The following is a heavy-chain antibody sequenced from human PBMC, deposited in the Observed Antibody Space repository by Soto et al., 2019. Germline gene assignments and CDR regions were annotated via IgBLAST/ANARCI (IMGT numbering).Heavy chain of an antibody. CDR1: GYTFSGHY. CDR3: ARGGALDGTSPPFNH. J-gene: IGHJ4*02. CDR2: INANSGDT. V-gene: IGHV1-2*02. Sequence: VSVKVSCKASGYTFSGHYMHWIRQAPGQGPEWLGWINANSGDTDRAPKFQDRLTMTRDTSISTAYMELSRLRSDDTAVYYCARGGALDGTSPPFNHWGQGTLVTVSS. D-gene: IGHD6-19*01.